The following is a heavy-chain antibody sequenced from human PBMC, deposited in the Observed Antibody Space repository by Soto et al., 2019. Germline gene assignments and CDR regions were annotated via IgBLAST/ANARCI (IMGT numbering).Heavy chain of an antibody. CDR3: ARGLRNYYGVDV. CDR2: IKFDGSFT. V-gene: IGHV3-74*01. J-gene: IGHJ6*02. CDR1: GFTFSDYW. D-gene: IGHD4-17*01. Sequence: EVQLVESGGGLVQPGGSLRLSCVASGFTFSDYWMHWVRQAPGKGLVWASRIKFDGSFTSHADSVKGRFTISRDNARNTVQLQMDSLRAEDTGVYYCARGLRNYYGVDVWGQGTTVTVSS.